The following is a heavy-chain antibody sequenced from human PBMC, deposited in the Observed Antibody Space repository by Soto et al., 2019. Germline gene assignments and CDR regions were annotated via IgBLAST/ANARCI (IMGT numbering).Heavy chain of an antibody. CDR1: GGSFSNYI. CDR2: TIPMFATA. D-gene: IGHD6-19*01. CDR3: ARGLFGQQWLVGFDT. J-gene: IGHJ4*02. Sequence: QVHLVQSGAEVKKPGSSVKVSCKASGGSFSNYIFAWVRQAPGQGLEWMGGTIPMFATAQYAQKLQGRVTITADESTSKVYMDLTSLTSDETAVYYCARGLFGQQWLVGFDTWGQGTLVTVSS. V-gene: IGHV1-69*01.